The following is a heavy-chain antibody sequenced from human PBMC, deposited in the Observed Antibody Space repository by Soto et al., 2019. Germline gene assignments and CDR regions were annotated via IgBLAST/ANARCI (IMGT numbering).Heavy chain of an antibody. J-gene: IGHJ6*03. CDR1: GGSISSYY. CDR2: IYYSGST. D-gene: IGHD5-18*01. V-gene: IGHV4-59*01. CDR3: ARVLDTAMVTGGYYYMDV. Sequence: SETLSLTCTVSGGSISSYYWSRIRQPPGKGLEWIGYIYYSGSTNYNPSLKSRVTISVDTSKNQFSLKLSSVTAADTAVYYCARVLDTAMVTGGYYYMDVWGKGTTVTVSS.